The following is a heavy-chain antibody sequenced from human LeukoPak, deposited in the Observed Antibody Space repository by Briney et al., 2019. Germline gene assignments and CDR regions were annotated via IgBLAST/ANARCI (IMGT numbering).Heavy chain of an antibody. CDR3: AKDSSYYDSSGYSVY. CDR1: GFTFSSYA. D-gene: IGHD3-22*01. CDR2: ISGSGGST. Sequence: GGSLRLSCAASGFTFSSYAMSWVRQAPGKGLEWVSAISGSGGSTYYADSVKGRFTSSRDNSKNTLYLQMNSLRAEDTAVYYCAKDSSYYDSSGYSVYWGQGTLVTVSS. J-gene: IGHJ4*02. V-gene: IGHV3-23*01.